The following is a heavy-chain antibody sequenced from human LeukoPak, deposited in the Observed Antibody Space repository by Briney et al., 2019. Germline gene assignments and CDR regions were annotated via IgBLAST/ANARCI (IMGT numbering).Heavy chain of an antibody. J-gene: IGHJ6*02. V-gene: IGHV1-24*01. CDR3: ATGGAGITIFGVVGYYYYGMDV. D-gene: IGHD3-3*01. Sequence: ASVKVSCKVSGYTLTELSMHWVRQAPGNGLEWMGGFDPEDGETIYAQKFQGRVTMTEDTSTDTAYMELSSLRSEDTAVYYCATGGAGITIFGVVGYYYYGMDVWGQGTTVTVSS. CDR1: GYTLTELS. CDR2: FDPEDGET.